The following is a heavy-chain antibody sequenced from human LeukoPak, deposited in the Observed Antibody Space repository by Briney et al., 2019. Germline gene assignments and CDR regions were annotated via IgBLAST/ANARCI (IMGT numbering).Heavy chain of an antibody. CDR2: IYYSGST. CDR1: GGSISSYY. Sequence: SETLSLTCTVSGGSISSYYWSWIRQPPGKGLEWIGYIYYSGSTNYNPSLKSRVIISVDTSKNQFSLKLSSVTAADTAVYYCARGREGTVFDYWGQRTLVTVSS. CDR3: ARGREGTVFDY. D-gene: IGHD1-14*01. V-gene: IGHV4-59*01. J-gene: IGHJ4*02.